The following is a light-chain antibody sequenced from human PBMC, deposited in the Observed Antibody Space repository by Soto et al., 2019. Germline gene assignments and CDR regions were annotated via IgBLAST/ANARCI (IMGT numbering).Light chain of an antibody. J-gene: IGLJ1*01. CDR3: SSYTTSGTLYV. V-gene: IGLV2-14*03. CDR2: DVS. Sequence: QSALTQPASVSGSPGQSITISCTGTSSDVGAYNYVTWYQQHPGKAPKLMIYDVSNRPSGVSSRFSGSKSGNTASLTISGIQAEDEADYYCSSYTTSGTLYVFGSGTKLTVL. CDR1: SSDVGAYNY.